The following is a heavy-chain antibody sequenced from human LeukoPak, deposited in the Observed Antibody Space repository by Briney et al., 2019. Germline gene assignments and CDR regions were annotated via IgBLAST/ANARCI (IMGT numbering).Heavy chain of an antibody. CDR3: ARGIGTHDSSAAFFDY. D-gene: IGHD3-22*01. CDR1: GGSISSTSYY. Sequence: PSETLSLTCTVSGGSISSTSYYWGWIRQPPGKGLEWIGSIYYSGDTYYNPSLKSRVTISVDTSKNQFSLKLSSVTAADTAVYYCARGIGTHDSSAAFFDYWGQGTLVTVSS. CDR2: IYYSGDT. J-gene: IGHJ4*02. V-gene: IGHV4-39*07.